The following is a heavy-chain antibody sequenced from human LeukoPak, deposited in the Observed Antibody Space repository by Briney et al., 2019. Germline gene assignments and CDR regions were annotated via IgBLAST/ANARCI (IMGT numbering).Heavy chain of an antibody. CDR1: GGSFSGYY. Sequence: PSETLSLTCAVYGGSFSGYYWSWIRQPPGKGLEWIGEINHSGSTNYNPSLKSRVTISVDTSKNQFSLKLSSVTAADTAVYYCARRSITMVRGVIIPEYYFDYWGQGTLVTVSS. D-gene: IGHD3-10*01. J-gene: IGHJ4*02. CDR2: INHSGST. V-gene: IGHV4-34*01. CDR3: ARRSITMVRGVIIPEYYFDY.